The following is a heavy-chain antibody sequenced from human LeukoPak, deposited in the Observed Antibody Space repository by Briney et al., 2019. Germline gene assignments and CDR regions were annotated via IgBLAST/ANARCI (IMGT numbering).Heavy chain of an antibody. Sequence: SVKVSCKASGYTFTSYGISWVRQAPGQGVEWMGGIIPIFGTANYAQKFQGRVTITADESTSTAYMELSSLRSEDTAVYYCARKHAVRGVPAAQYFDYWGQGTLVTVSS. CDR3: ARKHAVRGVPAAQYFDY. CDR2: IIPIFGTA. CDR1: GYTFTSYG. J-gene: IGHJ4*02. V-gene: IGHV1-69*13. D-gene: IGHD3-10*01.